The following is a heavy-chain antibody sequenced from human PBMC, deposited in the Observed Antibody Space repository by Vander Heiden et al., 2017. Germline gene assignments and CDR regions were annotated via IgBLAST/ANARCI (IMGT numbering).Heavy chain of an antibody. CDR1: GFPFRDYY. D-gene: IGHD2-2*01. J-gene: IGHJ4*02. CDR3: ARGEVGVSAPVVFDY. V-gene: IGHV3-72*01. Sequence: EVQLVESGGGLVQPGGSLRLSCAVSGFPFRDYYMDWVRQAPGKGLEWVARTRNKDNSYSTEDAASVRGRCTISRDESKNSLFLQMNSLKTEDTAVYYCARGEVGVSAPVVFDYWGQGTQVTVSS. CDR2: TRNKDNSYST.